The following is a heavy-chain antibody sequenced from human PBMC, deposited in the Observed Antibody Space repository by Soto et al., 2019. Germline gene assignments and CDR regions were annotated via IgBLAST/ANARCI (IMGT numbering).Heavy chain of an antibody. CDR3: ARGGGVYYFDY. CDR2: IYYSGIT. Sequence: SETLSLTCAVSGCSISSSNWWSWVRQPPGKGLEWIGYIYYSGITDYNPSLKSRVTISVDTSKSQFSLKLSSVTAADTAVYYCARGGGVYYFDYWGQGTLVTV. V-gene: IGHV4-4*02. J-gene: IGHJ4*02. CDR1: GCSISSSNW. D-gene: IGHD2-8*02.